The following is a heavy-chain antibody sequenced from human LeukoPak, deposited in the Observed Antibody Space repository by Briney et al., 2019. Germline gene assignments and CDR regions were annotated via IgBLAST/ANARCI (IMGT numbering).Heavy chain of an antibody. CDR1: GYTFTGYY. CDR3: ERAEYYGSGSSTAFDI. D-gene: IGHD3-10*01. Sequence: ASVKVSCKASGYTFTGYYMHWVRQAPGQGLEWMGWINPNSGGTNYAQKFQGRVTMTRDTSISTAYMELSRLRSDDTAVYYCERAEYYGSGSSTAFDIWGKGTMVTVSS. CDR2: INPNSGGT. V-gene: IGHV1-2*02. J-gene: IGHJ3*02.